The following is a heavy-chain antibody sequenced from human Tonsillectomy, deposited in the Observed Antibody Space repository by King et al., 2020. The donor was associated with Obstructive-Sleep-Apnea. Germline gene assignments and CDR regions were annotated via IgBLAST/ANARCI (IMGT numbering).Heavy chain of an antibody. CDR1: GGSISSGDYN. Sequence: LQLQESGPGLVKPSQTLSLTCTVSGGSISSGDYNWNWIRQPPGKGLEWIGYINYSGSTHYNPSLKSRLIISVDTSKNQFSLKRSSVTAADTAVYYCARSPKLIWFGELSTFDYWGQGTLVTVSS. J-gene: IGHJ4*02. CDR2: INYSGST. D-gene: IGHD3-10*01. CDR3: ARSPKLIWFGELSTFDY. V-gene: IGHV4-30-4*01.